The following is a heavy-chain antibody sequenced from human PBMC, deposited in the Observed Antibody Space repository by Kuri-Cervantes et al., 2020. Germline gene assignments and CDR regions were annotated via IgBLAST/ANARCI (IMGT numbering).Heavy chain of an antibody. Sequence: SETLSLTCTVSGGSISSYYWSWIRQPPGKGLEWIGYIYYSGSTNYNPSLKSRVTISVDTSKNQFSLKLSSVTAADTAVYYCARDRPITYCCGSGSYKGIDPWGQGTLVTVSS. CDR3: ARDRPITYCCGSGSYKGIDP. CDR2: IYYSGST. J-gene: IGHJ5*02. CDR1: GGSISSYY. D-gene: IGHD3-10*01. V-gene: IGHV4-59*12.